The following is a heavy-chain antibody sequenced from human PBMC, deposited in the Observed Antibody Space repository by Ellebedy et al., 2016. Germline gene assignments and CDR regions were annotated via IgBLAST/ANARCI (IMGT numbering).Heavy chain of an antibody. CDR1: EFPFRNYA. V-gene: IGHV3-23*01. CDR3: AKVDVLLDSPTIRRASFDL. J-gene: IGHJ2*01. Sequence: GGSLRLSCAASEFPFRNYAMTWVRQAPGKGLEWVSIITDSGGSAYFADSVKGRFTISRDNSKNTLYLQMNSLRAADTALYYCAKVDVLLDSPTIRRASFDLWGRGTLVTVSS. D-gene: IGHD1-26*01. CDR2: ITDSGGSA.